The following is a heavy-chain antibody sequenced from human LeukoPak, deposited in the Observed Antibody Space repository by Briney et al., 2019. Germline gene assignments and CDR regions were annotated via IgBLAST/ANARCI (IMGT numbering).Heavy chain of an antibody. V-gene: IGHV3-9*01. CDR3: AKASSSIVGATTGAFDI. Sequence: GGSLRLSCAASGFTFDDYAMHWVRQAPGKGLEGVSGISWNSGSIGYADSVKGRFTISRDNAKNSLYLQMNSLRAEDTALYYCAKASSSIVGATTGAFDIWGQGTMVTVSS. J-gene: IGHJ3*02. CDR2: ISWNSGSI. D-gene: IGHD1-26*01. CDR1: GFTFDDYA.